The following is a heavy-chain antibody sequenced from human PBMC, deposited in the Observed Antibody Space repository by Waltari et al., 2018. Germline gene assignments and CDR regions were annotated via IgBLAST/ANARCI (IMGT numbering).Heavy chain of an antibody. Sequence: QVQLQQWGAGLLKPSETLSLTCAVYGGSFSGYYWSWIRQPPGKGLEWIGEINHSGSTNYNPFLKSRVTISLDTCKNQFSLKLSSVTAAHTAVYYCATMAGYSYGPDWFDPWGQGTLVTVSS. CDR2: INHSGST. CDR3: ATMAGYSYGPDWFDP. CDR1: GGSFSGYY. V-gene: IGHV4-34*01. D-gene: IGHD5-18*01. J-gene: IGHJ5*02.